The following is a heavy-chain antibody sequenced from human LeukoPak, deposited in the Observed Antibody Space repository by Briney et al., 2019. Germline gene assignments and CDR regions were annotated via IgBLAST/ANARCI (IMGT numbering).Heavy chain of an antibody. V-gene: IGHV1-2*02. J-gene: IGHJ4*02. Sequence: ASVKVSCKTSGYIFSGYYMHWVRQAPGQGLEWMGCINPSSGGTNYTQKFQGRVTMTRDTSISTAYMELSRLRSDDTAVYYCARGARMYYYDGSGYNDYWGQGTLVTVSS. CDR1: GYIFSGYY. D-gene: IGHD3-22*01. CDR2: INPSSGGT. CDR3: ARGARMYYYDGSGYNDY.